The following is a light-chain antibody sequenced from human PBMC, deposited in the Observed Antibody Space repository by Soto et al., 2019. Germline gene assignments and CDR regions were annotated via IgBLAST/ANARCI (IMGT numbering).Light chain of an antibody. CDR3: QQVNSYPLT. V-gene: IGKV1-9*01. CDR1: QGISYY. Sequence: DIKLTQSPSFLSASVGDRVTITCRASQGISYYLAWYQQKPGKAPKVLIYDASTLQSGVPSRFSGSGSGTEFTLTISSLQPEDSATYYCQQVNSYPLTFGGGTKVEIK. J-gene: IGKJ4*01. CDR2: DAS.